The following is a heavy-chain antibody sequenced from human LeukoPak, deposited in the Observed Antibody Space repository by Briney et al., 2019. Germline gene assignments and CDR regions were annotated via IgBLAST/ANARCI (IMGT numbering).Heavy chain of an antibody. D-gene: IGHD2-21*02. CDR1: GGTFSSYA. CDR2: IIPILGIA. J-gene: IGHJ4*02. V-gene: IGHV1-69*04. CDR3: AGSKAYCGGDCYSDY. Sequence: SVTVFCKASGGTFSSYAISWVRQAPGQGLEWMGRIIPILGIANYAQKFQGRVTITADKSTSTAYMELSSLRSEDTAAYYCAGSKAYCGGDCYSDYWGQGTLVTVSS.